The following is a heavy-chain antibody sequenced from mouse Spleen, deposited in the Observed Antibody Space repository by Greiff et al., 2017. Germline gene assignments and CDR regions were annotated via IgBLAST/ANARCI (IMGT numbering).Heavy chain of an antibody. D-gene: IGHD2-14*01. Sequence: VQLQESGPGLVQPSQSLSITCTVSGFSLTSYGVHWVRQSPGKGLEWLGVIWSGGSTDYNAAFISRLSISKDNSKSQVFFKMNSLQANDTAIYYCARKSNYRYDGDWFAYWGQGTLVTVSA. CDR3: ARKSNYRYDGDWFAY. J-gene: IGHJ3*01. V-gene: IGHV2-2*02. CDR2: IWSGGST. CDR1: GFSLTSYG.